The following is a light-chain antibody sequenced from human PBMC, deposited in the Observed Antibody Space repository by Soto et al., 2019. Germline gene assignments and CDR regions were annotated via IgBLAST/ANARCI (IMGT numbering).Light chain of an antibody. CDR3: QHYYGTSPIS. Sequence: VLTQSPGTLSLSPGERATLSCRASQSVSSRLAWYQHKSGQAPRLLISGASRRATGIPDRFSGSGSGTDFTLTISRLEPEDFALYYCQHYYGTSPISFGQGTRLEI. V-gene: IGKV3-20*01. CDR1: QSVSSR. J-gene: IGKJ5*01. CDR2: GAS.